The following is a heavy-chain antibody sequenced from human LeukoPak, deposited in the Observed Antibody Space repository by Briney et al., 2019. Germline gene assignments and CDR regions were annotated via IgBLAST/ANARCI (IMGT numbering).Heavy chain of an antibody. J-gene: IGHJ6*03. Sequence: SETLSLTCAVYGGSFSGYYWSWIRQPPGKGLEWIGEINHSGSTNYNPSLKSRVTISVDTSKNQFSLKLSSVTAADTAVYYCARRLRAAAGFNYYYYMDVWGKGTTVTISS. CDR3: ARRLRAAAGFNYYYYMDV. D-gene: IGHD6-13*01. V-gene: IGHV4-34*01. CDR2: INHSGST. CDR1: GGSFSGYY.